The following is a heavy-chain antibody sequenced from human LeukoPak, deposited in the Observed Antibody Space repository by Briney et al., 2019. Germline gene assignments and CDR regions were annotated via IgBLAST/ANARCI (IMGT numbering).Heavy chain of an antibody. CDR2: IFNGGVT. Sequence: SETLSLTCTVSSGSIKSHYWSWIRQPPGKGLEWIGYIFNGGVTNYNPSLKSRVTMSVDTSRDQFSLRLSSVTAADTAIYYCASRPAGSTWYGILDYWSQGTLVTVSS. D-gene: IGHD6-13*01. CDR3: ASRPAGSTWYGILDY. CDR1: SGSIKSHY. J-gene: IGHJ4*02. V-gene: IGHV4-59*11.